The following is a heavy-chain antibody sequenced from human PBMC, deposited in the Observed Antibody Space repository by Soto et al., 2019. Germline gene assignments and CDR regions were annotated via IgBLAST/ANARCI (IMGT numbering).Heavy chain of an antibody. V-gene: IGHV5-51*01. CDR1: GYRFTSYW. CDR3: ARTSAAGKYYYGMDV. J-gene: IGHJ6*02. CDR2: IYPGDSDT. D-gene: IGHD6-13*01. Sequence: GESLKISCKCSGYRFTSYWIGWVRQMPGKGLEWMGIIYPGDSDTRYSPSFQGQVTISADKSISTAYLQWSSLKASDTAMYYYARTSAAGKYYYGMDVWGQGTTVTVSS.